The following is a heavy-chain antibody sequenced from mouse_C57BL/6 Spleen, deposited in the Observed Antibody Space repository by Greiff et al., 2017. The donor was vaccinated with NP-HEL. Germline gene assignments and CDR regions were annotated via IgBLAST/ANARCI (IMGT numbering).Heavy chain of an antibody. Sequence: VKLQESDAELVKPGASVKISCKVSGYTFTDHTIHWMKQRPEQGLEWIGYIYPRDGSTKYNEKFKGKATLTADKSSSTAYMQLNSLTSEDSAVYFCARLGLGGNSFDYWGQGTTLTVSS. J-gene: IGHJ2*01. CDR3: ARLGLGGNSFDY. D-gene: IGHD4-1*01. CDR1: GYTFTDHT. CDR2: IYPRDGST. V-gene: IGHV1-78*01.